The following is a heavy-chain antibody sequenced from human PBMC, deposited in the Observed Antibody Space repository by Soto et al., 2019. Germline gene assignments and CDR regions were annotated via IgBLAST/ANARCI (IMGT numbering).Heavy chain of an antibody. CDR2: INHSGST. CDR1: GGSFSGYY. CDR3: ARPRGILPSYYYYGMEV. Sequence: PSETLSLTCAVYGGSFSGYYWSWIRQPPGKGLEWIGEINHSGSTNYNPSLKSRVTISVDTSKNQFSLKLSSVTAADTAVYYCARPRGILPSYYYYGMEVGAQGTRATVPS. D-gene: IGHD3-16*01. V-gene: IGHV4-34*01. J-gene: IGHJ6*02.